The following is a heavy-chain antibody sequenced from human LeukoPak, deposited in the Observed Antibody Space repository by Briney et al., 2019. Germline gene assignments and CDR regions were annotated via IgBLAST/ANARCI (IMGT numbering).Heavy chain of an antibody. Sequence: GGSLRLSCAASGFTFSDYYMSWIRQAPGKGLEWVSYISSSSSTIYYADSVKGRFTISRDNAKNSLYLQMNSLRAEDTAVYYCARSGGVCSGGSCYSSSNFDYWGQGTLVTVSS. CDR3: ARSGGVCSGGSCYSSSNFDY. CDR2: ISSSSSTI. D-gene: IGHD2-15*01. V-gene: IGHV3-11*04. J-gene: IGHJ4*02. CDR1: GFTFSDYY.